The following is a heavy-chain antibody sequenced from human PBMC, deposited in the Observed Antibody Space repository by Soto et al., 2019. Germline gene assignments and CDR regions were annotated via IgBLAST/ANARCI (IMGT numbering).Heavy chain of an antibody. CDR1: GGTFSSYA. Sequence: SVKVSCKASGGTFSSYAISWVRQAPGQGLEWMGGIIPIFGTANYAQKFQGRVTITADESTSTAYMELSSLRSEDTAVYYCARDKDRDGYSFHYWGQGTLVTVSS. J-gene: IGHJ4*02. V-gene: IGHV1-69*13. CDR2: IIPIFGTA. D-gene: IGHD4-4*01. CDR3: ARDKDRDGYSFHY.